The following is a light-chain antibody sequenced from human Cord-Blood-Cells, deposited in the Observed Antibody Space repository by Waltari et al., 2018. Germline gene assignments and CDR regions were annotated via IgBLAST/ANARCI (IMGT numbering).Light chain of an antibody. Sequence: EFVLPQPPGTLSLSPGERATSPCRASQSVSSSYLACYQQKPGQAPRLLIYGASSRATGIPDRFSGSGSGTDFTLTISRLEPEDFAVYYCQQYGSSPFTFGPGTKVDIK. J-gene: IGKJ3*01. CDR3: QQYGSSPFT. CDR1: QSVSSSY. CDR2: GAS. V-gene: IGKV3-20*01.